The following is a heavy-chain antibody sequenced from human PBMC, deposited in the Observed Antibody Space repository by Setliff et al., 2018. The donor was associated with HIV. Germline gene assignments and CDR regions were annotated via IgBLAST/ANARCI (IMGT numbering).Heavy chain of an antibody. CDR2: IIPIFGTA. CDR3: ARDQDCSSTSCYWDYYMDV. CDR1: GGTFSSYA. J-gene: IGHJ6*03. V-gene: IGHV1-69*05. Sequence: GPSVKVSCKASGGTFSSYAISWVRQAPGQGLEWMGGIIPIFGTANYAQKFQGRVTITTDESTSTAYMELSSLRAEDTAVYYCARDQDCSSTSCYWDYYMDVWGKGTTVTVS. D-gene: IGHD2-2*01.